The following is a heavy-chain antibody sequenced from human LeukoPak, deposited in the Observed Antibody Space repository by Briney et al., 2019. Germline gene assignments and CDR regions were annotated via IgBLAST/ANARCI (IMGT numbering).Heavy chain of an antibody. CDR2: ISNDGSNK. CDR3: VRDHNDFWSGYRAVGWFDP. CDR1: GFIFSKNV. D-gene: IGHD3-3*01. J-gene: IGHJ5*02. V-gene: IGHV3-30-3*01. Sequence: PGGSLRLSCAASGFIFSKNVMHWVRQAPGKGLEWVSEISNDGSNKYYADSVKGRFTISRNNSKNTLYLQMSSLRAEDTAVYYCVRDHNDFWSGYRAVGWFDPWGQGTLVIVSS.